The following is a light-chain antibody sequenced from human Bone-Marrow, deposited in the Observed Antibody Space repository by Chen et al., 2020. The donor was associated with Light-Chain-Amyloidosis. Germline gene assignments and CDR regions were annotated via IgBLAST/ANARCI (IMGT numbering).Light chain of an antibody. V-gene: IGKV2-28*01. CDR3: MQTLESPT. CDR2: VAS. J-gene: IGKJ1*01. CDR1: QSLRHSNGINY. Sequence: DIVLTRSPLTLPVTPGEPASISCRSSQSLRHSNGINYLDWFLQRPGQSPQLLIYVASDRASGVPDRFSGSGSGTEFTLEISRVEAEDVGIYFCMQTLESPTFGQGTKVEI.